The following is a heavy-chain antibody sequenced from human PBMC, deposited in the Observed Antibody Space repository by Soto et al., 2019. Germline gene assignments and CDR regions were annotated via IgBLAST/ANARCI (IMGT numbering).Heavy chain of an antibody. Sequence: QMQLVQSWPEVKKPGTSAQVSCKASTFTFTSSAVQWVRQARGQRLAWIGWIVVGSGNTKYAQNFQERVTITRYMSSGTAYLDLSSLRSADTAVYYCATHREGATYYFDYLGQGTLLTVAT. CDR3: ATHREGATYYFDY. D-gene: IGHD1-26*01. CDR1: TFTFTSSA. V-gene: IGHV1-58*01. CDR2: IVVGSGNT. J-gene: IGHJ4*02.